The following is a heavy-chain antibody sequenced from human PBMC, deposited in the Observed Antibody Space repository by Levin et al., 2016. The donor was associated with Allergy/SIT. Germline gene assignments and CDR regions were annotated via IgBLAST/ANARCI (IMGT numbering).Heavy chain of an antibody. J-gene: IGHJ4*02. D-gene: IGHD2/OR15-2a*01. CDR1: GFTFSDSY. CDR2: ISGSSSSI. V-gene: IGHV3-11*01. Sequence: GGSLRLSCAASGFTFSDSYMTWIRQAPGKGLEWLSYISGSSSSIYYADSVKGRITVSRDNAKNSLYLQMNSLRADDTAVYYCARGYQVLFDWGQGTLVTVSS. CDR3: ARGYQVLFD.